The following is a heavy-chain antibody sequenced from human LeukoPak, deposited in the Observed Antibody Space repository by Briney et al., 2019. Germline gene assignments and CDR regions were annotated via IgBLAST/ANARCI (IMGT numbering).Heavy chain of an antibody. J-gene: IGHJ5*02. Sequence: GSSVKVSCKASEGTFSSYAISWVRQAPGQGLEWMGGIIPIFGTANYAQKFQGRVTITADESTSTAYMELSSLRSEDTAVYYCASVTYYYDSSGYYYNWFDPWGQGTLVTVSS. CDR1: EGTFSSYA. CDR3: ASVTYYYDSSGYYYNWFDP. CDR2: IIPIFGTA. D-gene: IGHD3-22*01. V-gene: IGHV1-69*01.